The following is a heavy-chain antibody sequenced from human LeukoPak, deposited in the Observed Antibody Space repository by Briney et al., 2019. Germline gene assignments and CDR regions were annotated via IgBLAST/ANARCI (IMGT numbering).Heavy chain of an antibody. Sequence: GESLKISCKGSGCSFTSYWIGWVRQMPGKGLEWMGIIYPGDSDTRYSPSFQGQVTISADKSISTAYLQWSSLKASDTAMYYCARRIAAAGYYWYFDLWGRGTLVTVSS. CDR2: IYPGDSDT. CDR1: GCSFTSYW. V-gene: IGHV5-51*01. D-gene: IGHD6-13*01. J-gene: IGHJ2*01. CDR3: ARRIAAAGYYWYFDL.